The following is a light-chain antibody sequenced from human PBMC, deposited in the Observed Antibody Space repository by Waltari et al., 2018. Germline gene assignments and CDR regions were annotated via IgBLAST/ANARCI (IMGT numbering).Light chain of an antibody. CDR1: QSIRSN. V-gene: IGKV3-15*01. Sequence: EIVMTQSPATLSVFPGARATLSCRASQSIRSNLAWYQHKPGQAPRLLIYGASTRATGIPARFSGSGSGTEFTLTISSLQSEDFAVYFCQQYDNWLGTFGQGTKVEIK. J-gene: IGKJ1*01. CDR2: GAS. CDR3: QQYDNWLGT.